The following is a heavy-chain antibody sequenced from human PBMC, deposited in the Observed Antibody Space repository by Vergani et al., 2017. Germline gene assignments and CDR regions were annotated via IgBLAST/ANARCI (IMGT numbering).Heavy chain of an antibody. CDR1: GGTFSSYA. J-gene: IGHJ6*01. CDR3: ARDWRMFGVVTDYYYYGMDV. V-gene: IGHV1-69*17. D-gene: IGHD3-3*01. CDR2: IIPIFGIA. Sequence: QVQMVQSGAEVKKPGSSVKVSCKASGGTFSSYAISRVRQAPGQGLEWMGGIIPIFGIANYAQKFQGRVTITADKSTSTAYMVLSSLRSEDTAVYYCARDWRMFGVVTDYYYYGMDVWGQGTTVTVSS.